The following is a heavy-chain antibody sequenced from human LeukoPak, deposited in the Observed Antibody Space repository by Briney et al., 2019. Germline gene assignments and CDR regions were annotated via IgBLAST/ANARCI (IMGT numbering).Heavy chain of an antibody. CDR3: ARDDCGDTCYPGGY. J-gene: IGHJ4*02. V-gene: IGHV1-3*01. Sequence: ASVKVSCKASGYIFAKYVVHWVRQAPGQRPEWMGWIKAGNGDTKYSQNFQDRLTITRDTSASTVYMELSSLISEDTALYYCARDDCGDTCYPGGYWGQGTLVTFPS. CDR2: IKAGNGDT. D-gene: IGHD2-21*01. CDR1: GYIFAKYV.